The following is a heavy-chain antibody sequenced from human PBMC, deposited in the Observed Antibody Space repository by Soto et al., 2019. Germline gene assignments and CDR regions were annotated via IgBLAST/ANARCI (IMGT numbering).Heavy chain of an antibody. J-gene: IGHJ5*02. D-gene: IGHD6-19*01. CDR1: GGSFRNYY. CDR3: ARHGSDSGWFFFDP. CDR2: VSYSGGT. V-gene: IGHV4-59*08. Sequence: SETLSLTCGVYGGSFRNYYWSWIRQPPGKALEWIGYVSYSGGTDYHPSLKSRVSISIDTSKNQFSLKMISVTAADTAVYYCARHGSDSGWFFFDPWGQGALVTVSS.